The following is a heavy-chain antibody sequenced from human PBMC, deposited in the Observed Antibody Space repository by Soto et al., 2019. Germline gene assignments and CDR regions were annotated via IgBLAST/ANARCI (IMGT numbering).Heavy chain of an antibody. V-gene: IGHV3-73*02. CDR2: IRSKANSYAT. Sequence: EVQLVESGGGLVQPGGSLKLSCAASGFTFSGSAMHWVRQASGKGLEWVGRIRSKANSYATAYAASVKGRFTISRDDSKNTAYLQMNSLKTEDTAVYYCTSIVVVPAATPPYYYGMDVWGQGTTVTVSS. CDR1: GFTFSGSA. CDR3: TSIVVVPAATPPYYYGMDV. J-gene: IGHJ6*02. D-gene: IGHD2-2*01.